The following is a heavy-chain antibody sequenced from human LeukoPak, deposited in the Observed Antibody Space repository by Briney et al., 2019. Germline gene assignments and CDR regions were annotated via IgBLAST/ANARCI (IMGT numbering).Heavy chain of an antibody. D-gene: IGHD6-13*01. Sequence: SETLSLTCTVSGGSISSSSYYWGWIRQPPGKGLEWSGSIYYSGSTYYNPSLNSRVTISVETSKNQCSLKLGSVAAADTAVYYWARAVAAAAFGLDYWGQGTLVTVSS. J-gene: IGHJ4*02. CDR3: ARAVAAAAFGLDY. CDR2: IYYSGST. CDR1: GGSISSSSYY. V-gene: IGHV4-39*07.